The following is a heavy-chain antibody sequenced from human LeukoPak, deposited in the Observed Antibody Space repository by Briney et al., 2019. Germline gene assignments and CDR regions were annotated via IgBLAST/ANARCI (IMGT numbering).Heavy chain of an antibody. J-gene: IGHJ5*02. CDR1: GYTFTGYY. D-gene: IGHD6-13*01. V-gene: IGHV1-2*02. CDR3: AGAPRIAAAGFDP. Sequence: EASVKVSCKASGYTFTGYYMHWVRQAPGQGLEWMGWINPNSGGTNYAQKFQGRVTMTRDTSISTAYMELSRLRSDDTAVYYCAGAPRIAAAGFDPWGQGTLVTVSS. CDR2: INPNSGGT.